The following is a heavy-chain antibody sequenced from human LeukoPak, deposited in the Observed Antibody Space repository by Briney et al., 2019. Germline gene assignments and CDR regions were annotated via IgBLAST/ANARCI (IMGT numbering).Heavy chain of an antibody. Sequence: PGGSLRLSCAASGFTFSSYGMHWVRQAPGKGLEWVAVIWYDGSNKYYADSVKGRFTISRDNSKNSLYLQMNSLRDEDTAVYYCARVRDSSGYYFVNYFDKWGRGILVTVSS. CDR2: IWYDGSNK. CDR1: GFTFSSYG. J-gene: IGHJ4*02. CDR3: ARVRDSSGYYFVNYFDK. D-gene: IGHD3-22*01. V-gene: IGHV3-33*01.